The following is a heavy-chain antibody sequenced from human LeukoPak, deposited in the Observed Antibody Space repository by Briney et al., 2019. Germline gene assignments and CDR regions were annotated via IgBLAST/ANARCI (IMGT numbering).Heavy chain of an antibody. V-gene: IGHV4-39*07. CDR2: IYYSGTT. J-gene: IGHJ4*02. Sequence: SETLSLTCTVSGGSISSSNYYWGWIRQPPGKGLEWIGSIYYSGTTNYNPSLKSRVTISVDTSKNQFSLKLSSVTAADTAVYYCARPATRRDSSGYSDWGQGTLVTVSS. CDR3: ARPATRRDSSGYSD. CDR1: GGSISSSNYY. D-gene: IGHD3-22*01.